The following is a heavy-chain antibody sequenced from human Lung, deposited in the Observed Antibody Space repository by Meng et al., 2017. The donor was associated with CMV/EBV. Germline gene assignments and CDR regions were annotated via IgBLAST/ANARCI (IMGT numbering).Heavy chain of an antibody. CDR3: AKDVAAPTQPYYYYYGMDV. CDR1: GFTVSSNY. Sequence: GEXXKISCAASGFTVSSNYMSWVRQAPGKGLEWVSVIYSGGSTYYADSVKGRFTISRDNSKNTLYMQMNSLRAEDTAVYYCAKDVAAPTQPYYYYYGMDVWGQGXSVTVSS. J-gene: IGHJ6*02. CDR2: IYSGGST. D-gene: IGHD6-6*01. V-gene: IGHV3-66*01.